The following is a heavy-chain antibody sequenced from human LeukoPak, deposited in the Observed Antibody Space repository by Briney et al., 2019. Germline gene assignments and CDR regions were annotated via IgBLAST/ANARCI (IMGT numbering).Heavy chain of an antibody. D-gene: IGHD2-8*01. Sequence: SETLSLTCTVSGGSISSGDYKWSWIRQPPGKGLEWIGYIYYSGSTYYNPSLKSRVTISVDTSKNQFSLKLSSVTAADTAVYYCARVPPRMTAFDYWGQGTLVTVSS. CDR3: ARVPPRMTAFDY. CDR2: IYYSGST. V-gene: IGHV4-30-4*01. J-gene: IGHJ4*02. CDR1: GGSISSGDYK.